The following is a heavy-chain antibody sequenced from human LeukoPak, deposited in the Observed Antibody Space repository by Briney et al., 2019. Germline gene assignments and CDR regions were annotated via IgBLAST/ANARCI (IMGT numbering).Heavy chain of an antibody. V-gene: IGHV3-23*01. CDR3: AKDPGLGELLQNPKYYFDY. CDR1: GFTFSSYA. Sequence: GGSLRLSCAASGFTFSSYAMSWVRQAPGKGLEWVSAISGSGGNTYYADSVKGRFTISRDNSKNTLYLQMNSLRAEDTAVYYCAKDPGLGELLQNPKYYFDYWGQGTLVTVSS. CDR2: ISGSGGNT. D-gene: IGHD3-10*01. J-gene: IGHJ4*02.